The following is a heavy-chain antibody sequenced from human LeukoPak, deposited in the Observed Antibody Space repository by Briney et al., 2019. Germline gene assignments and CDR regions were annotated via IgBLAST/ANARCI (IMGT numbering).Heavy chain of an antibody. CDR3: ATPRGSGSYLAFDY. V-gene: IGHV3-48*03. CDR2: ISSSGSTI. J-gene: IGHJ4*02. Sequence: GGSLRLSCAASGFTFSFYEMNWVRQAPGKGLEWVSYISSSGSTIYYADSVKGRFTMYRDNAKNSVYLQMNSLRAEDTAVYYCATPRGSGSYLAFDYWGQGTLVTVSS. CDR1: GFTFSFYE. D-gene: IGHD1-26*01.